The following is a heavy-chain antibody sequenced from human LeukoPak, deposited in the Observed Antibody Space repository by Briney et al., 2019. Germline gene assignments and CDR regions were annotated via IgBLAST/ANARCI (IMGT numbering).Heavy chain of an antibody. Sequence: ASVKVSCKASGYTFTSYDINWVRQATGQGLEWMGWMNPNSGNTGYAQKFQGTVTMTRNTSISTAYMELSSLRSEDTAVYYCARQAHIRRNWFDPWGQGTLVTVSS. CDR1: GYTFTSYD. CDR3: ARQAHIRRNWFDP. CDR2: MNPNSGNT. J-gene: IGHJ5*02. D-gene: IGHD2-21*01. V-gene: IGHV1-8*01.